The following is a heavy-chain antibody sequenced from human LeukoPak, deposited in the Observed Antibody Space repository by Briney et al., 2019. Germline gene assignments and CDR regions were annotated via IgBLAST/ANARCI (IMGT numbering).Heavy chain of an antibody. CDR2: ISSNGGST. CDR1: GFTFSSYA. CDR3: ARGPGAWDFWSGYPKDYYYMDV. J-gene: IGHJ6*03. Sequence: GGSLRLSCAASGFTFSSYAMHWVRQAPGKGLEYVSAISSNGGSTYYANSVKGRFTISRDNSKNTLYLQMGSLRAEDMAVYYCARGPGAWDFWSGYPKDYYYMDVWGKGTTVTVSS. D-gene: IGHD3-3*01. V-gene: IGHV3-64*01.